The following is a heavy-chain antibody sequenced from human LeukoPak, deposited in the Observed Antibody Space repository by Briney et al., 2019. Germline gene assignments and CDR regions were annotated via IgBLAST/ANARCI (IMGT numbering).Heavy chain of an antibody. CDR1: GFTFSSYA. CDR2: ISGSGGDT. D-gene: IGHD2-15*01. Sequence: GGSLRLSCAASGFTFSSYAMSWVRQAPGKGLEWVSSISGSGGDTYYADSVKGRFTISRDNSKNTLYLQMNSLRAEDTAVYYCAKRSFGYCSGGSCYVDYWGQGTLVTVSS. V-gene: IGHV3-23*01. CDR3: AKRSFGYCSGGSCYVDY. J-gene: IGHJ4*02.